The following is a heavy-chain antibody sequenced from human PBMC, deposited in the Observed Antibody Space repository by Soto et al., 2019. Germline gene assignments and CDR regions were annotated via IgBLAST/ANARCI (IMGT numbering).Heavy chain of an antibody. CDR3: VALAR. CDR2: MKPYSGDT. CDR1: GYTFTTYD. V-gene: IGHV1-8*01. J-gene: IGHJ4*02. Sequence: QVLLVQSGAEVREPGASVKVSCKASGYTFTTYDINWVRQATGQGLEWMGWMKPYSGDTGYGQKCQGRVAMTRDTSTSTAYMELSGLKSEDTAVYYCVALARWGQGTLVTVSS. D-gene: IGHD6-6*01.